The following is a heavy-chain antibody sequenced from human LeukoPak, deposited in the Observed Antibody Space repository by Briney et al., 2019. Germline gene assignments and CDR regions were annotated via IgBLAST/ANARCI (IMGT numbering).Heavy chain of an antibody. Sequence: SGGSLRLSCAASGFTFSGYSMNWVRQAPGKGLEWVSYISTTSSIIYYADSVKGRFTISRDNAKNSLYLQMNSLRDEDTAVYYCARDLGSGSNYRYYYGMDVWGQGTTVTVSS. CDR1: GFTFSGYS. CDR3: ARDLGSGSNYRYYYGMDV. V-gene: IGHV3-48*02. D-gene: IGHD1-26*01. J-gene: IGHJ6*02. CDR2: ISTTSSII.